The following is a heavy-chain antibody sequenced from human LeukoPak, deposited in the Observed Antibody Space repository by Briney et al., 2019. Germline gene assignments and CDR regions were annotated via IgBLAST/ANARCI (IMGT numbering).Heavy chain of an antibody. J-gene: IGHJ4*02. Sequence: GASVKVSCKASGYTFTSYGISWVRQAPGQGLEWMGWISAYNGNTNYAQKFQGRVTMTRDTSISAAYMELSRLRSDDTAVYYCARFSQWLGVDYWGQGTLVTVSS. V-gene: IGHV1-18*01. D-gene: IGHD6-19*01. CDR1: GYTFTSYG. CDR3: ARFSQWLGVDY. CDR2: ISAYNGNT.